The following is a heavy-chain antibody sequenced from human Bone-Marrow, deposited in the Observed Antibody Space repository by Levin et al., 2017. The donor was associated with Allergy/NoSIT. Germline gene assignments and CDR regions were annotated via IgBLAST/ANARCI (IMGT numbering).Heavy chain of an antibody. CDR2: IFYNGNT. V-gene: IGHV4-59*01. CDR1: GGSLRTYY. D-gene: IGHD4-23*01. Sequence: GSLRLSCNVSGGSLRTYYWSWIRQSPGKGLEWIGYIFYNGNTNYNPSLRNRVTISVDTPKNQFSLKLSSVTAADTAVYYCATSPVATTSWYFDLWGRGTLVTVSS. J-gene: IGHJ2*01. CDR3: ATSPVATTSWYFDL.